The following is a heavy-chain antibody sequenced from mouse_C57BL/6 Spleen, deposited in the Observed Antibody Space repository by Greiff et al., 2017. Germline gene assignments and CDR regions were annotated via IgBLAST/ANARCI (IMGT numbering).Heavy chain of an antibody. V-gene: IGHV1-69*01. Sequence: QVQLQQPGAELVMPGASVKLSCKASGYTFTSYWMHWVKQRPGQGLEWIGEIDPSDSYTNYNQKFKGKSTLTVDKSSSTAYMQLSSLTSEDSAVYYCARGMVTTVSFDYWGQGTTLTVSS. CDR2: IDPSDSYT. D-gene: IGHD2-2*01. J-gene: IGHJ2*01. CDR3: ARGMVTTVSFDY. CDR1: GYTFTSYW.